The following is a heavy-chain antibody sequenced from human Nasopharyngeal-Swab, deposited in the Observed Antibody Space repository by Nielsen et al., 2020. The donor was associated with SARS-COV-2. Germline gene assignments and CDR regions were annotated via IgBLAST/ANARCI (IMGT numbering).Heavy chain of an antibody. CDR2: INSDGSST. Sequence: GESLKISCAATGFTFSSYWMHWVRQAPGKGLVWVSRINSDGSSTNYADSVKGRFPISRDNAKNTLYLQMNSLRAEDTAVYYCARWSSSWSLVTWGQGTLVTVSS. CDR3: ARWSSSWSLVT. CDR1: GFTFSSYW. V-gene: IGHV3-74*01. J-gene: IGHJ4*02. D-gene: IGHD6-13*01.